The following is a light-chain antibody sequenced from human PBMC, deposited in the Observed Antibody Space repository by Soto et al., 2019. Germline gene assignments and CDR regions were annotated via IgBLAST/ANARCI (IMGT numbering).Light chain of an antibody. CDR3: QQYSTYRWT. Sequence: DIQMTQSLSTLSASVGKRVTITCRASQSISSWLAWYQQKPGKAPKLLLYGASTLESGVPSRFSGSGSGAEFTLTISSLQPDDFATYYCQQYSTYRWTFCQGTMVDFK. V-gene: IGKV1-5*01. CDR2: GAS. J-gene: IGKJ1*01. CDR1: QSISSW.